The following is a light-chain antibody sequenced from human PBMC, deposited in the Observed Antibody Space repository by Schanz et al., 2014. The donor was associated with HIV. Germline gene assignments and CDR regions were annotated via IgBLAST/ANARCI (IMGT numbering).Light chain of an antibody. CDR2: GNN. V-gene: IGLV1-40*01. CDR1: TSNIGAGYD. Sequence: QSVLTQPPSVSGAPGQGVSISCTGNTSNIGAGYDVHWYLQLPGSAPKLLIYGNNNRPSGVPDRFSGSKSGTSASLAITGLQAEDEADYYCGAWDSGRRAVVFGGGTKLTVL. J-gene: IGLJ2*01. CDR3: GAWDSGRRAVV.